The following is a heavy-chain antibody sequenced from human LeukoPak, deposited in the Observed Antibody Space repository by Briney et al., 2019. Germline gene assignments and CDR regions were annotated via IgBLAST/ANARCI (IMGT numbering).Heavy chain of an antibody. Sequence: QAGGSLRLSCAASGFTFSSYAMSWVRQAPGKGLEWVSAISGSGGSTYYADSVKGRFTISRDNSKNTLYLQMNSLRAEDTAVYYCAKDGTVLWFGEAGDYWGQGTLVTVSS. J-gene: IGHJ4*02. CDR1: GFTFSSYA. D-gene: IGHD3-10*01. CDR2: ISGSGGST. V-gene: IGHV3-23*01. CDR3: AKDGTVLWFGEAGDY.